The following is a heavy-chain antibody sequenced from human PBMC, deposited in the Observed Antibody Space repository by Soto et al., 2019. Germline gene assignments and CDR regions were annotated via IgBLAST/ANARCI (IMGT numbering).Heavy chain of an antibody. J-gene: IGHJ4*02. CDR2: IYTRGTT. CDR3: AKLWGYYFES. D-gene: IGHD2-21*01. Sequence: GGSLRLSCSASGFSVNNNYMTWVRQAPGRRPEWVAVIYTRGTTHYADFATGRFTFSRDNSKNTLYLQMDSLRPEDTAVYYCAKLWGYYFESWGPGTLVTVSS. CDR1: GFSVNNNY. V-gene: IGHV3-53*01.